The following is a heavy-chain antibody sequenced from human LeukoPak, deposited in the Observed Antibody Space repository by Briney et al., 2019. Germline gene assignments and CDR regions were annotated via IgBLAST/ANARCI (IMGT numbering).Heavy chain of an antibody. V-gene: IGHV4-39*07. CDR2: IYYNGST. CDR1: GGSISSSSYY. J-gene: IGHJ6*03. D-gene: IGHD2-2*02. Sequence: SETLSLTCKVSGGSISSSSYYWGWIRQPPGKGLEWIGSIYYNGSTYYHPSLKSRGTISVDTSKNQFSLNLSSVTAADTAVYYCARVKDCRSISCYSRYYYMDVWGKGTTVTVSS. CDR3: ARVKDCRSISCYSRYYYMDV.